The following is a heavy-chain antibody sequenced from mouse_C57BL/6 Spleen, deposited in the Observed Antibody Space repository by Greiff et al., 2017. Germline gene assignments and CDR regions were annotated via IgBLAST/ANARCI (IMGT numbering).Heavy chain of an antibody. CDR3: AREMRGIPFAY. V-gene: IGHV1-26*01. J-gene: IGHJ3*01. CDR2: INPNNGGT. Sequence: VQLQQSGPELVKPGASVKISCKASGYTFTDYYMNWVKQSHGKSLEWIGDINPNNGGTSYNQKFKGKATLTVDKSSSTAYMELRSLTSEDSAVYYCAREMRGIPFAYWGQGTLVTVSA. CDR1: GYTFTDYY.